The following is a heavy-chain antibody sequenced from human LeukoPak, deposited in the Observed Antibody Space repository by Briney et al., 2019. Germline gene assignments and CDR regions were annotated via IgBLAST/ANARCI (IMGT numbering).Heavy chain of an antibody. CDR1: GFTVSSNY. J-gene: IGHJ3*02. D-gene: IGHD3-22*01. CDR3: ASSSSLVVGPHDAFDI. CDR2: IYSGGST. Sequence: PGGSLRLSCAASGFTVSSNYMSWVRQAPGKGLEWVSVIYSGGSTYYADSVKGRFTISRDNSKNTLYLQMNSLRAEDTAVYYCASSSSLVVGPHDAFDIWGQGTMVTVSS. V-gene: IGHV3-53*01.